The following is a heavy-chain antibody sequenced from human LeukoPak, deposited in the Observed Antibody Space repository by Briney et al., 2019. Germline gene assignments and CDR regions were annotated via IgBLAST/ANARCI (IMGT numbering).Heavy chain of an antibody. CDR2: ISGSGGGT. Sequence: PGGSLRLSCGASGFTFNSYAVSWVRQAPRKGLEWVSAISGSGGGTYYADSVKGRFTISRDNSKNTVYLQMNSLSTEDTAVYYCAKTTTGYSSGRYPGWPVDCWGQGTLVTVSS. V-gene: IGHV3-23*01. CDR3: AKTTTGYSSGRYPGWPVDC. D-gene: IGHD6-19*01. J-gene: IGHJ4*02. CDR1: GFTFNSYA.